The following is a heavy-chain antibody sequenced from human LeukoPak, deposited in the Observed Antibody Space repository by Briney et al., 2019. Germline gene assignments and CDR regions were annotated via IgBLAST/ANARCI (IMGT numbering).Heavy chain of an antibody. Sequence: SQTLSLTCTVSGGSISSGGYYWSWIRQHPGKGLEWIGYIYYSGSTYYNPSLKSRVTISADTSKNQFSLKLSSVTAADTAVYYCARARSAAGNFDYWGQGTLVAVSS. CDR1: GGSISSGGYY. V-gene: IGHV4-31*03. CDR3: ARARSAAGNFDY. D-gene: IGHD6-13*01. J-gene: IGHJ4*02. CDR2: IYYSGST.